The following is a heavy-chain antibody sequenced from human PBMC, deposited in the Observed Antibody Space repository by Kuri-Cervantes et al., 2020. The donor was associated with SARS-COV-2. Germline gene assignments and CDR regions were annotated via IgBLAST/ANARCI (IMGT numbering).Heavy chain of an antibody. D-gene: IGHD6-13*01. J-gene: IGHJ3*02. CDR1: GRTFSSYT. CDR3: ARVAGSSWYGDAFDI. Sequence: SVKVSCKASGRTFSSYTINWVRQAPGQGLEWMGGIIPIFGTANYAQKFQGRVTITTDESTSTAYMELSSLRSEDTAVYYCARVAGSSWYGDAFDIWGQGTMVTVSS. CDR2: IIPIFGTA. V-gene: IGHV1-69*05.